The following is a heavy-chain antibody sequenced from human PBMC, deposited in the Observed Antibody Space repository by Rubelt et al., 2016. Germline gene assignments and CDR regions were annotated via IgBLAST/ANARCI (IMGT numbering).Heavy chain of an antibody. Sequence: QVQLVQSGAEVKKPGSSVKVSCKASGGTFSSYAISWVRQAPGQGLEWMGWINPNSGGTTYAQKFQGRVTMTRDTSISTAYMALSRLRSDDTAVYYCARFNYYGMDVWGQGTTVTVSS. J-gene: IGHJ6*02. CDR1: GGTFSSYA. CDR3: ARFNYYGMDV. CDR2: INPNSGGT. V-gene: IGHV1-2*02.